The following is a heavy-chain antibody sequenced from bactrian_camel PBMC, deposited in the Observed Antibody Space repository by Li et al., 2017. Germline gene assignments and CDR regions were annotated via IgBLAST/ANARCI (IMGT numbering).Heavy chain of an antibody. D-gene: IGHD7*01. V-gene: IGHV3S53*01. CDR1: GVTAPEYC. CDR3: AYVTQFCEGGDCADENFRGNCMN. Sequence: HVQLVESGGGSVQAGGSLRLSCVASGVTAPEYCTGWFRQFPGKQREGVAGIENDGKTSYADFVKGRFTISQDSAKNILYLQMDSLKPEDTAMYYCAYVTQFCEGGDCADENFRGNCMNWGQGTQVTVS. CDR2: IENDGKT. J-gene: IGHJ4*01.